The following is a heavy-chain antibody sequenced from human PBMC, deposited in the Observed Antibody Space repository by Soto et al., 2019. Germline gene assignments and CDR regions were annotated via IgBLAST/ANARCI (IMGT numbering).Heavy chain of an antibody. D-gene: IGHD6-19*01. Sequence: QVQLVQSGAEVKKPGSSVKVSCKASGGTFSSYTISWVRQAPGQGLEWMGRIIPILGIANYAQKFQGRVTITADKSTSTAYMELSRLRSEDTAVYYCARDHAGGIAVAGTWGQGTLVTVSS. CDR3: ARDHAGGIAVAGT. CDR2: IIPILGIA. CDR1: GGTFSSYT. J-gene: IGHJ5*02. V-gene: IGHV1-69*02.